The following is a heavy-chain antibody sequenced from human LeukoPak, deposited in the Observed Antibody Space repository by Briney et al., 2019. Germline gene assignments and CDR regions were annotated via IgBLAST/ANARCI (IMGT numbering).Heavy chain of an antibody. D-gene: IGHD6-13*01. CDR2: IKQDGSEK. CDR1: GFTFSSYW. J-gene: IGHJ4*02. CDR3: ARVTSPYSSSWYGRYFDY. V-gene: IGHV3-7*01. Sequence: GRSLRLSCAASGFTFSSYWMSWVRQAPGKGLEWVANIKQDGSEKYYVDSVKGRFTISRDNAKNSLYLQMNSLRAEDTGVYYCARVTSPYSSSWYGRYFDYWGQGTLVTVSS.